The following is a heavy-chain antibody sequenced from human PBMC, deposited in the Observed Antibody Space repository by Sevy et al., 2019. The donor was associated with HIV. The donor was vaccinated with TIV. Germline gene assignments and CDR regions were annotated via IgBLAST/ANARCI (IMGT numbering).Heavy chain of an antibody. V-gene: IGHV3-23*01. J-gene: IGHJ4*02. D-gene: IGHD3-22*01. Sequence: GGSLRLSCAASGFTFNTYAMSWVRQAPGKGLEWVSGISGSAYSTYYADSVKGRFIISRDNSKNTLSLQMNSLRAEDTAVYYCAKESPGYNYDSSGSLDYWGQGTLVTVSS. CDR1: GFTFNTYA. CDR2: ISGSAYST. CDR3: AKESPGYNYDSSGSLDY.